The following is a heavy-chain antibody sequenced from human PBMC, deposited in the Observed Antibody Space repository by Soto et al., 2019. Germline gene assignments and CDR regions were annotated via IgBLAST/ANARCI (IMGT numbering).Heavy chain of an antibody. CDR3: ARRYGGTFDY. D-gene: IGHD2-15*01. CDR1: GGSISSYY. V-gene: IGHV4-59*08. J-gene: IGHJ4*02. CDR2: IYYSGST. Sequence: QVQLQESGPGLVKPSETLSLTCTVSGGSISSYYWSWIRQPPGKGLEWIGYIYYSGSTNYNPSLTSRVTISVAPSKNQFSLKLSSVTAADTAVYYCARRYGGTFDYWGQGTLVTVSS.